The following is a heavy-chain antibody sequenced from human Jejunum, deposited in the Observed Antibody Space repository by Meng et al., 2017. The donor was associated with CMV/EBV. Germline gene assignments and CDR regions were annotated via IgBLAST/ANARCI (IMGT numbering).Heavy chain of an antibody. J-gene: IGHJ4*02. CDR1: FSLRSSGVG. Sequence: FSLRSSGVGVGWIRQPPGKALEWLALIYWNDDKRYSPSLKSRLTITKDTSKNQVVLTTTNMDPVDTATYYCARTLGATGKYYFDYWGQGTLVTVSS. CDR2: IYWNDDK. CDR3: ARTLGATGKYYFDY. D-gene: IGHD1-26*01. V-gene: IGHV2-5*01.